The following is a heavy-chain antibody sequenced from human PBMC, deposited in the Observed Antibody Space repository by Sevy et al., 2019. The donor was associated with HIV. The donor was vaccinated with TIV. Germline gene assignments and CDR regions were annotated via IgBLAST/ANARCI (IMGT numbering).Heavy chain of an antibody. D-gene: IGHD3-3*01. CDR2: IYYTGSA. CDR3: ARDDASNPRVLYY. CDR1: GGSISSYF. J-gene: IGHJ4*02. V-gene: IGHV4-59*01. Sequence: SETLSLTCSVSGGSISSYFWTWIRQPPGKGLEWIGHIYYTGSANYNPSLKSRVTISIDKSKSQFSLNLSSVTAADTAVYYCARDDASNPRVLYYWGQGALVTVSS.